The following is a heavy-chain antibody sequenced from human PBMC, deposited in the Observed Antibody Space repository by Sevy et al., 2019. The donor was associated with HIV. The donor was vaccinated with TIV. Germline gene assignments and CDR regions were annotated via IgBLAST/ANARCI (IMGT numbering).Heavy chain of an antibody. CDR1: GFTFSDYY. D-gene: IGHD6-19*01. CDR2: ISNSGGTT. J-gene: IGHJ4*02. Sequence: GGSLRLSCAASGFTFSDYYMSWIRQAPGKGLEWVSYISNSGGTTYYAVSAKGRFTISRDNAKNSLYLQMNSLRAEDTAVYYCARITGWRFDYWGQGTLVTVSS. V-gene: IGHV3-11*04. CDR3: ARITGWRFDY.